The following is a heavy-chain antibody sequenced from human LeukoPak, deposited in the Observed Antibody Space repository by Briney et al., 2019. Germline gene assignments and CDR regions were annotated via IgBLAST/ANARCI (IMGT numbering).Heavy chain of an antibody. V-gene: IGHV1-69*04. D-gene: IGHD1-26*01. CDR3: AKDLWEGYSGPLDY. J-gene: IGHJ4*02. CDR2: IIPILGIA. CDR1: GGTFSSYA. Sequence: ASVKVSCKASGGTFSSYAISWVRQAPGQGLEWMGRIIPILGIANYAQKFQGRVTITADKSTSTAYMELSSLRSEDTAVYYCAKDLWEGYSGPLDYWGQGTLVTVSS.